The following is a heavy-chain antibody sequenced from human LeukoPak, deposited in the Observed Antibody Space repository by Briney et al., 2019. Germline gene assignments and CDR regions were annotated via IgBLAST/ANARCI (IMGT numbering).Heavy chain of an antibody. CDR3: ARGGRHRFLEWLLSSPVSYFDY. V-gene: IGHV4-34*01. CDR2: INHSGST. Sequence: PSETLSLTCAVYGGSFSGYYWSWIRQPPGKGLEWIGEINHSGSTYYNPSLKSRVTISVDRSKNQFSLKLSSVTAADTAVYYCARGGRHRFLEWLLSSPVSYFDYWGQGTLVTVSS. J-gene: IGHJ4*02. D-gene: IGHD3-3*01. CDR1: GGSFSGYY.